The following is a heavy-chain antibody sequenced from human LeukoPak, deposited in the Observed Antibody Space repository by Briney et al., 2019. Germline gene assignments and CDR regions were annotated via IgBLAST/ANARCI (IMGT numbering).Heavy chain of an antibody. D-gene: IGHD3-22*01. CDR1: GGTFISYG. J-gene: IGHJ6*02. Sequence: SVKVSCKASGGTFISYGISWVRQAPGQGLEWMGGIIPIFGTANYAQKFQGRVTITADESTGTAYMELSSLRSEDTAVYYCASGPTDKYYYDSSGYFGHYCYYGMDVWGQGTTVTVSS. CDR2: IIPIFGTA. V-gene: IGHV1-69*13. CDR3: ASGPTDKYYYDSSGYFGHYCYYGMDV.